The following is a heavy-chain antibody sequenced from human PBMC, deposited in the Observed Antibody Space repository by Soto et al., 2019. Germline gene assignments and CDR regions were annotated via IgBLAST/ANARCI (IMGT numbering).Heavy chain of an antibody. CDR1: GFTFSSYW. Sequence: GGSLRLSCAASGFTFSSYWMSWVRQAPGKGLEWVANIKQDGSEKYYVGSVKGRFTISRDKAKNSLYLQMNSLRAEDTAVYYCARDSSYCSGGSCYSGFLDYWGQGTLVTVSS. D-gene: IGHD2-15*01. CDR3: ARDSSYCSGGSCYSGFLDY. V-gene: IGHV3-7*01. CDR2: IKQDGSEK. J-gene: IGHJ4*02.